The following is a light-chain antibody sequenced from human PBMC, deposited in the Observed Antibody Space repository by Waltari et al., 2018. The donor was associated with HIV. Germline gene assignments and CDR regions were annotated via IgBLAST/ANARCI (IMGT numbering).Light chain of an antibody. Sequence: QSPLTQPASVSGTPGQSVTITCTGTNIDVANSNLVSWYQQHPGKAPQLLIYDVSKRPSGVSSRFSGSKSGYWASLTISGLLAEDESYYFCLTYVSDSGTWKFGGGTYLTV. CDR2: DVS. V-gene: IGLV2-23*02. J-gene: IGLJ3*02. CDR3: LTYVSDSGTWK. CDR1: NIDVANSNL.